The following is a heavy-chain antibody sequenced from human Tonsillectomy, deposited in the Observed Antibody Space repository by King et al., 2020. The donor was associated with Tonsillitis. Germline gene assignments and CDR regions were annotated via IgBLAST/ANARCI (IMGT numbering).Heavy chain of an antibody. CDR1: SASINNYY. Sequence: VQLQESGPGLVMPSETLSLTCTVSSASINNYYWSWIRQPPGKGLEWIGYIYFTGNTNYNPTLRSRVTISIDTSKTRFSLKKDSGTAEDTAVYYCARGPTYGDYNDWGQGTLVTVSS. J-gene: IGHJ4*02. V-gene: IGHV4-59*01. D-gene: IGHD4-17*01. CDR2: IYFTGNT. CDR3: ARGPTYGDYND.